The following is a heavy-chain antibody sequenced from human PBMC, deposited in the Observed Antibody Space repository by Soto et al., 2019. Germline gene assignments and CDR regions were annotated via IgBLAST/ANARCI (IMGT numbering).Heavy chain of an antibody. D-gene: IGHD5-12*01. Sequence: EVQLLESEGGLVQPGGSLRLSCAASGLTFSSYAMHWVRQAPGKGLEYVSDISSNGGSTYYANSVKGRFTISRDNSKNTLYLQMGCLRAEDMAVYYCARRGYSGYEIDYWGQGTLVTVSS. V-gene: IGHV3-64*01. CDR2: ISSNGGST. CDR3: ARRGYSGYEIDY. J-gene: IGHJ4*02. CDR1: GLTFSSYA.